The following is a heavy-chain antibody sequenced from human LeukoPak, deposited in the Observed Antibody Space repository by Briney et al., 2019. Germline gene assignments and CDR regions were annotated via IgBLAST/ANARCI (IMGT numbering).Heavy chain of an antibody. V-gene: IGHV3-21*01. CDR3: AREVYSSGSYDY. J-gene: IGHJ4*02. D-gene: IGHD3-22*01. Sequence: GGSLRLSCAASGFTFSSYWMHWVRQAPGKGLVWVSSISSSSSYIYYADSVKGRFTISRDNAKNSLYLQMNSLRAEDTAVYYCAREVYSSGSYDYWGQGTLVTVSS. CDR1: GFTFSSYW. CDR2: ISSSSSYI.